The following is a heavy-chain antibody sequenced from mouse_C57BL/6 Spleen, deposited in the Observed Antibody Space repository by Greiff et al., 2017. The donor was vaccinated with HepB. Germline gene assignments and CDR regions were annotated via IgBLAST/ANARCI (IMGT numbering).Heavy chain of an antibody. Sequence: QVHVKQSGAELARPGASVKLSCKASGYTFTSYGISWVKQRTGQGLEWIGEIYPRSGNTYYNEKFKGKATLTADKSSSTAYMELRSLTSEDSAVYFCARGGAVVAHFDYWGQGTTLTVSS. J-gene: IGHJ2*01. V-gene: IGHV1-81*01. CDR1: GYTFTSYG. D-gene: IGHD1-1*01. CDR3: ARGGAVVAHFDY. CDR2: IYPRSGNT.